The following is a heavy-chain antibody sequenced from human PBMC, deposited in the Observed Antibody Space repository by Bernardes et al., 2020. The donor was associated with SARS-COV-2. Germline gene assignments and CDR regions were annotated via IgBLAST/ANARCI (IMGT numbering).Heavy chain of an antibody. CDR1: GFTFSSYG. D-gene: IGHD3-3*01. Sequence: VGSLSLSCAASGFTFSSYGMHWVRQAPGKGLEWVAVISYDGSNKYYADSVKGRFTISRDNSKNTLYLQMNSLRAEDTAVYYCAKDRKYYDFWSGYFLSDDTYYYYYGMDVWGQGTTVTVSS. CDR2: ISYDGSNK. J-gene: IGHJ6*02. CDR3: AKDRKYYDFWSGYFLSDDTYYYYYGMDV. V-gene: IGHV3-30*18.